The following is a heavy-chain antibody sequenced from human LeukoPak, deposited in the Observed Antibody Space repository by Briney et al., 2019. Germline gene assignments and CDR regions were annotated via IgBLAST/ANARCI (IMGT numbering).Heavy chain of an antibody. Sequence: GGSLRLSCAASGFTFSSYAMHWVRQAPGKGLEWVVIISYDANNKYYADSVKGRFTISRDNSKNTLYLQMNSLRAEDTAVYYCARLYGTYPGWFDPWGQGTLVTVSS. CDR1: GFTFSSYA. J-gene: IGHJ5*02. CDR3: ARLYGTYPGWFDP. CDR2: ISYDANNK. V-gene: IGHV3-30-3*01. D-gene: IGHD4-17*01.